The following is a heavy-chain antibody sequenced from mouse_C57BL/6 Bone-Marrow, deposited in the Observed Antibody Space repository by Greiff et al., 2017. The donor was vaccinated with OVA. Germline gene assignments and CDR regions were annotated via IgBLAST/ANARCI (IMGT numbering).Heavy chain of an antibody. CDR1: GYTFTSYD. J-gene: IGHJ1*03. D-gene: IGHD1-1*01. CDR2: IYPRDGST. Sequence: QVQLQQSGPELVKPGASVKLSCKASGYTFTSYDINWVKQRPGPGLEWIGWIYPRDGSTKYNEKFKGKATLTVDTSSSTAYMELHSLTSEDSAVYVCARRYYGSSSYWYFDVWGTGTTVTVSS. CDR3: ARRYYGSSSYWYFDV. V-gene: IGHV1-85*01.